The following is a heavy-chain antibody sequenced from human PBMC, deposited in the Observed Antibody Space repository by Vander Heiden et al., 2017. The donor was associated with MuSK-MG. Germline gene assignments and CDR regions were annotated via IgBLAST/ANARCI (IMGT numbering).Heavy chain of an antibody. Sequence: EVQLVESGGGLVKPGGSLRLSCAASGFTFSSYSMNWVRQAPGKGLEWVSSISSSSSYIYYADSVKGRFTISRDNAKNSLYLQMNSLRAEDTAVYYCAKPMVRGVIIKNFDYWGQGTLVTVSS. CDR1: GFTFSSYS. D-gene: IGHD3-10*01. V-gene: IGHV3-21*01. J-gene: IGHJ4*02. CDR3: AKPMVRGVIIKNFDY. CDR2: ISSSSSYI.